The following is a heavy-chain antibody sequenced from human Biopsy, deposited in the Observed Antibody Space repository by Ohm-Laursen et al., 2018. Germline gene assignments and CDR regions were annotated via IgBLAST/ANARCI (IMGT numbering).Heavy chain of an antibody. V-gene: IGHV4-4*07. CDR3: ARGTGRYYVYGAFDI. CDR2: IYTSGGP. Sequence: TPSLTCTVSGGSIGSFFWSWIRQPAGKGLEWIGRIYTSGGPNYNLSLESRVTMSVDTSKNQFSLNLRSVTAADTAVYYCARGTGRYYVYGAFDIWGQGTVVTVSS. J-gene: IGHJ3*02. D-gene: IGHD1-26*01. CDR1: GGSIGSFF.